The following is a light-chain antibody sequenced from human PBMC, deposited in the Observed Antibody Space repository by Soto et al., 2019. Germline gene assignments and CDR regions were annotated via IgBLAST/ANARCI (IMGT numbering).Light chain of an antibody. J-gene: IGKJ1*01. V-gene: IGKV1-39*01. Sequence: DIQMTQSPSSLSASVGDRVTMTCRTSQSISSYLHWYQQKPGKAPELLIYAASNLQNGVPSRFSGSGSGTDFTLTIISLQPEDFATYYCQQSYSAPRFGQGTKVEIK. CDR2: AAS. CDR1: QSISSY. CDR3: QQSYSAPR.